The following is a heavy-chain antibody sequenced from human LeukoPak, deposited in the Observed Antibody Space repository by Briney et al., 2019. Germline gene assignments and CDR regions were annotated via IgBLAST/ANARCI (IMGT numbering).Heavy chain of an antibody. D-gene: IGHD6-13*01. V-gene: IGHV1-2*02. CDR2: INPNSGGT. CDR1: GYTFTGYY. Sequence: ASVKVSCKASGYTFTGYYMHWVRQAPGQGLEWMGWINPNSGGTNYAQKFQGRVTMTRDTSISTAYMELSRLRSDDTAVYYCARALGRYSSSRYLIRYWGQGTLVTVSS. J-gene: IGHJ4*02. CDR3: ARALGRYSSSRYLIRY.